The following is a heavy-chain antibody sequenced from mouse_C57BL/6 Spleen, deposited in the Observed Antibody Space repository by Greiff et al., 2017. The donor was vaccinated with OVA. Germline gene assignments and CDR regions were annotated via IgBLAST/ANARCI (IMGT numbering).Heavy chain of an antibody. V-gene: IGHV6-6*01. Sequence: EVKLQESGGGLVQPGGSMKLSCAASGFTFSDAWMDWVRQSPEKGLEWVAEIRNKANNHATYYAESVKGRFTISRDDSKSSVYLQMNSLRTEDTGIYYCTRNSFCTYGSSGYWGQGTLVTVSA. J-gene: IGHJ3*01. CDR1: GFTFSDAW. D-gene: IGHD1-1*01. CDR3: TRNSFCTYGSSGY. CDR2: IRNKANNHAT.